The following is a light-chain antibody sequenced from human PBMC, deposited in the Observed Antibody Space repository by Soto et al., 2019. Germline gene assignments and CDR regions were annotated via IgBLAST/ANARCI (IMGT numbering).Light chain of an antibody. CDR2: GAS. V-gene: IGKV1-12*01. CDR1: ESISNC. CDR3: QQTSNFPLT. Sequence: DIQMTQSPSTLSASVGDRVTITCRASESISNCLAWYQQKPGKAPKLLISGASSLQSGVPSRFSGSGSGTDFTLTISSLQPEDFATYYCQQTSNFPLTFGPGTKVDIK. J-gene: IGKJ3*01.